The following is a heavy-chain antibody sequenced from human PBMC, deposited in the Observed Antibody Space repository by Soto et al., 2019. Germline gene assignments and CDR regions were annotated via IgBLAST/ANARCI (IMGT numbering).Heavy chain of an antibody. Sequence: SETLSLTCTVSGGSISSSSYYWGWIRQPPGKGLEWIGSIYYSGSTYYNPSLKSRVTISVDTSKNQFSLKLSSVTAADTAVYYCASRAEGEWSLRRAPPRDYWGQGTLVTVSS. CDR1: GGSISSSSYY. V-gene: IGHV4-39*01. CDR2: IYYSGST. J-gene: IGHJ4*02. D-gene: IGHD3-3*01. CDR3: ASRAEGEWSLRRAPPRDY.